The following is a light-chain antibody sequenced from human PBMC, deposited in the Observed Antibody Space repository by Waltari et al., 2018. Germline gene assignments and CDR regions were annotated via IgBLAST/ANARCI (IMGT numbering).Light chain of an antibody. CDR3: QHYYSSPYT. Sequence: DIVMTQSPDSLAVSLCERGTIHCKSSHRVLDPSNSKISVAWYQQRPGQPPNLLIYWASTRQSGVPDRFSGSGSGTEFTLTISSLQAEDVAVYYCQHYYSSPYTFGQGTKLEIK. CDR2: WAS. J-gene: IGKJ2*01. V-gene: IGKV4-1*01. CDR1: HRVLDPSNSKIS.